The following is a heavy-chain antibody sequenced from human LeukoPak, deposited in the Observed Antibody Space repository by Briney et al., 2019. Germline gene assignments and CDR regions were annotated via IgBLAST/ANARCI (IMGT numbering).Heavy chain of an antibody. Sequence: GGSLRLSCAASGFTFSTYWMHWVRQAPGKGLVWVSRINPDGTTTSYADSVEGRFTISRDNAKDTVYLQMNSLRAEDTAVYYCARVSIGWYSFDYWGQGTLVTVSS. D-gene: IGHD6-19*01. V-gene: IGHV3-74*01. CDR2: INPDGTTT. CDR1: GFTFSTYW. J-gene: IGHJ4*02. CDR3: ARVSIGWYSFDY.